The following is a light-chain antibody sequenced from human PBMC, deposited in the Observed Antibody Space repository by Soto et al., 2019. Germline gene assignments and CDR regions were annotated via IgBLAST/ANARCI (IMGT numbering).Light chain of an antibody. V-gene: IGKV3-15*01. CDR3: QQYNNWPPWT. CDR1: QSVKSSY. J-gene: IGKJ1*01. Sequence: LTQSPGTLSLSPGERATLPCRASQSVKSSYLAWYQHKPGQAPRLLLYGTSSRATGIPARFSGSGSGTEFTLTISSLQSEDFAVYYCQQYNNWPPWTFGQGTKVDIK. CDR2: GTS.